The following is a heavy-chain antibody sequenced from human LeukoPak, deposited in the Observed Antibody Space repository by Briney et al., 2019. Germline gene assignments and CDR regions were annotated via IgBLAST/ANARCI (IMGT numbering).Heavy chain of an antibody. CDR1: GGSFSGYY. CDR2: INHSGST. D-gene: IGHD3-22*01. V-gene: IGHV4-34*01. CDR3: ARALYYYDSSGYYYTGARYNWFDP. J-gene: IGHJ5*02. Sequence: SETLSLTCAVYGGSFSGYYWSWIRQPPGKGLEWLGEINHSGSTNYNPSLKSRVTISVDTSKNQFSLKLSSVTAADTAVYYCARALYYYDSSGYYYTGARYNWFDPWGQGTLVTVSS.